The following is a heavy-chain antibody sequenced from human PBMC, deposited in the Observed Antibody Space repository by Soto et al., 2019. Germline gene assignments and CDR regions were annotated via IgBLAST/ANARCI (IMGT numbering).Heavy chain of an antibody. Sequence: GGSLRLSCAAPGFTFSSYAMHWVRQAPGKGLEWVAVISYDGSNKYYADSVKGRFTISRDNSKNTLYLQMNSLRAEDTAVYYCARSSSRDTDYWGQGTLVTVSS. CDR1: GFTFSSYA. V-gene: IGHV3-30-3*01. J-gene: IGHJ4*02. CDR2: ISYDGSNK. CDR3: ARSSSRDTDY. D-gene: IGHD6-13*01.